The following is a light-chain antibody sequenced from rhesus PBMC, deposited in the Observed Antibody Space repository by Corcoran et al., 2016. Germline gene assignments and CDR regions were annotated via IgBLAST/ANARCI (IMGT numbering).Light chain of an antibody. J-gene: IGKJ4*01. CDR1: ENVKNY. V-gene: IGKV1-74*01. CDR3: QHGSGPPLT. CDR2: KAS. Sequence: DIQMTQSPSSLSASVGDSVTITCRTSENVKNYLNWYQQKPGKAPKLLIYKASTLQSGVPSRFSGSGSGTDYTFTLSILQPEDVATYYCQHGSGPPLTFGGGTKVELK.